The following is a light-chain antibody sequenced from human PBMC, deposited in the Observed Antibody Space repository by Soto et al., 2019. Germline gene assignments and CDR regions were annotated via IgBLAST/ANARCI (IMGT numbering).Light chain of an antibody. CDR3: QQYVSSPPWT. Sequence: EIVLTQSPGTLSLSPGERATLSCRASQSVSSSYLAWYQQKPGQAPRLLIYGASSRATGIPDRFSGSGSGTVFTLTISRLEPEDFAVYYCQQYVSSPPWTFGQGTKVEIK. CDR2: GAS. V-gene: IGKV3-20*01. CDR1: QSVSSSY. J-gene: IGKJ1*01.